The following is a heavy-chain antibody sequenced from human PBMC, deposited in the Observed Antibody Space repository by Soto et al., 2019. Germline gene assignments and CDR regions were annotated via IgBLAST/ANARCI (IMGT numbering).Heavy chain of an antibody. V-gene: IGHV3-33*01. D-gene: IGHD3-22*01. CDR1: GFTFSSYG. CDR3: ARGGNYDSSGYYCY. CDR2: IWYDGSNK. Sequence: WGSLRLSCAASGFTFSSYGMHWVRQAPGKGLEWVAVIWYDGSNKYYADSVKGRFTISRDNSKNTLYLQMNSLRAEDTAVYYCARGGNYDSSGYYCYWGQGTLVTVSS. J-gene: IGHJ4*02.